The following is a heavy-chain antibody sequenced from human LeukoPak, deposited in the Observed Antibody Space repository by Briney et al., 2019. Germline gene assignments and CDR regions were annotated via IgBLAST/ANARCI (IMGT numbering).Heavy chain of an antibody. CDR1: GYTFTSYG. CDR2: ISAYNGNT. Sequence: ASVKVSCKASGYTFTSYGISWVRQAPGQGLEWMGWISAYNGNTNYAQKLQGRVTMTTDTSTSTAYMELRSLRSDDTAVYYCAREPPVGGDYDWFDPWGQGTLVTVSS. V-gene: IGHV1-18*01. J-gene: IGHJ5*02. D-gene: IGHD4-17*01. CDR3: AREPPVGGDYDWFDP.